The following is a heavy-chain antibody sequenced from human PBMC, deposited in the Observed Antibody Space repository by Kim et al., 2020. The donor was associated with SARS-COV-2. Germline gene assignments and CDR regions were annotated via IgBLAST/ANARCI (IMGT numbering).Heavy chain of an antibody. Sequence: SETLSLTCAVYGGSFSGYYWSWIRQPPGKGLEWIGEINHSGSTNYNPSLKSRVTISVDTSKNQFSLKLSSVTAADTAVYYCARRLHYGSGKPWFDPWGQGTLGTVSS. D-gene: IGHD3-10*01. CDR3: ARRLHYGSGKPWFDP. V-gene: IGHV4-34*01. J-gene: IGHJ5*02. CDR1: GGSFSGYY. CDR2: INHSGST.